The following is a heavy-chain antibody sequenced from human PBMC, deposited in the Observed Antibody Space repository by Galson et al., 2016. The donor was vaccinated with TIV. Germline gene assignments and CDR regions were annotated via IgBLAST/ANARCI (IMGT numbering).Heavy chain of an antibody. CDR2: IIPIYGTI. Sequence: SVKVSCKASGGTFSSYGISWVRQAPGQGLEWMGGIIPIYGTINYAQKFQDRLTITADTSTTTAYLQWSSLKASDTAIYYCATSVLPPAVMPSTSLHSWGQGTLVAVSS. CDR3: ATSVLPPAVMPSTSLHS. J-gene: IGHJ4*02. V-gene: IGHV1-69*06. D-gene: IGHD2-2*01. CDR1: GGTFSSYG.